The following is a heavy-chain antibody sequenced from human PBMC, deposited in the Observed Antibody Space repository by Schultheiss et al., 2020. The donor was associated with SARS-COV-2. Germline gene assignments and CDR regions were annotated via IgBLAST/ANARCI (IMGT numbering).Heavy chain of an antibody. Sequence: SQTLSLTCAISGDSVSSNSAAWNWIRQSPSRGLEWLGRTYYRSKWYNDYAVSVKSRITINPDTSKNQFSLKLSSVTAADTAVYYCARGRACSSTSCLIDYWGQGTLVTVSS. CDR2: TYYRSKWYN. D-gene: IGHD2-2*01. CDR3: ARGRACSSTSCLIDY. V-gene: IGHV6-1*01. CDR1: GDSVSSNSAA. J-gene: IGHJ4*02.